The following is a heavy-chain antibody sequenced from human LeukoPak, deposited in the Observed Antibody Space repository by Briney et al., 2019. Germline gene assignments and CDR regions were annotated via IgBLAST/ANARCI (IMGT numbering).Heavy chain of an antibody. CDR2: ISSSGSTI. Sequence: AGGSLRLSCAASGFTFSSYWMSWVRQAPGKGLEWVSYISSSGSTIYYADSVKGRFTISRDNAKNSLYLQMNSLRAEDTAVYYCARVRGYSYGYAGDYWGQGTLVTVSS. D-gene: IGHD5-18*01. CDR1: GFTFSSYW. J-gene: IGHJ4*02. CDR3: ARVRGYSYGYAGDY. V-gene: IGHV3-48*04.